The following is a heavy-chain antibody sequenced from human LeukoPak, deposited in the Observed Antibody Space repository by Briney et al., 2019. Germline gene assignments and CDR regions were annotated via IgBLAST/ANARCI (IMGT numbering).Heavy chain of an antibody. CDR3: ARRYRGGWD. J-gene: IGHJ4*02. CDR2: IYPGDSDT. V-gene: IGHV5-51*01. D-gene: IGHD6-19*01. Sequence: GGSLQISCKGSGGRFTSYWIGWVRQMPGKGLEGRGIIYPGDSDTRYSPSFQGQVTISADKSISTAYLQWSSLKASDTAMYYCARRYRGGWDWGQGTLVTVSS. CDR1: GGRFTSYW.